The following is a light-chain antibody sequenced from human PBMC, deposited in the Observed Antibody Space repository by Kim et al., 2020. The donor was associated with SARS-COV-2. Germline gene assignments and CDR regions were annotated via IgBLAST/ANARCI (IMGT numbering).Light chain of an antibody. J-gene: IGKJ1*01. CDR3: QQYYSTPRT. CDR1: QSVLYSANNKNY. Sequence: ATINSKSSQSVLYSANNKNYLAWYQQKSGQPPKLLMYWASTRESGVPDRFSGSGSGADFTLTISSLQAEDVAVYYCQQYYSTPRTFGQGTKVDIK. V-gene: IGKV4-1*01. CDR2: WAS.